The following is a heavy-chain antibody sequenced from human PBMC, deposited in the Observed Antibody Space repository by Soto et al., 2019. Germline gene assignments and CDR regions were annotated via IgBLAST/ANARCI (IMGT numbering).Heavy chain of an antibody. D-gene: IGHD6-13*01. J-gene: IGHJ6*02. CDR3: AKSAMDAPPGIAAAAYYYYGMDV. CDR1: GFTFSSYG. CDR2: IWYDGSNK. Sequence: GGSLRLSCAASGFTFSSYGMHWVRQAPGKGLEWVAVIWYDGSNKYYADSVKGRFTISRDNSKNTLYLQMNSLRAEDTAVYYCAKSAMDAPPGIAAAAYYYYGMDVWGQGTTVTASS. V-gene: IGHV3-30*02.